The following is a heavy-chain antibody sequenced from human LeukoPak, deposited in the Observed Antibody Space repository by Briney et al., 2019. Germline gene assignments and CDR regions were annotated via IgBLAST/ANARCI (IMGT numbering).Heavy chain of an antibody. V-gene: IGHV5-51*01. CDR3: ARHAGWGTSVWYYYMDV. Sequence: GESLKISCKDSGYSFTSYWIGWVRQMPGKGLEWMGIIYPGDSDTRYSPSFQGQVTISADKSISTAYLQWSSLKASDTAMYYCARHAGWGTSVWYYYMDVWGKGTTVTVSS. D-gene: IGHD3-16*01. CDR1: GYSFTSYW. J-gene: IGHJ6*03. CDR2: IYPGDSDT.